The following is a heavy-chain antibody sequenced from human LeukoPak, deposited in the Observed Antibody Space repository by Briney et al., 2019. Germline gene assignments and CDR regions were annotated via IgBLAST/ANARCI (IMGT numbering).Heavy chain of an antibody. D-gene: IGHD5-24*01. CDR2: ISFDGNNE. CDR1: GFTFSNYA. Sequence: GGSLRLSRAASGFTFSNYAMHWVRQAPGKGLEWVTFISFDGNNEYYADSVKGRFTISRDDSKDTLYLQMNNLRAEDTAIYYCGKELKRWQQIFEYWGQGTLVTVSS. J-gene: IGHJ4*02. CDR3: GKELKRWQQIFEY. V-gene: IGHV3-30*04.